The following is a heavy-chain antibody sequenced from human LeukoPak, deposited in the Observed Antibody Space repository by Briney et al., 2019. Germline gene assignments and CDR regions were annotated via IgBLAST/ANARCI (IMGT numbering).Heavy chain of an antibody. Sequence: SQTLSLTCTVSGGSISSGGYYWSWIRQHPGKGLVWIGYIYYSGSTYYNPSLKSRVTISVDTSKNQFSLKLSSVTAADTAVYYCARDSRSEWSPSLGELSLFDYWGQGTLVTVSS. CDR3: ARDSRSEWSPSLGELSLFDY. J-gene: IGHJ4*02. V-gene: IGHV4-31*03. CDR2: IYYSGST. D-gene: IGHD3-16*02. CDR1: GGSISSGGYY.